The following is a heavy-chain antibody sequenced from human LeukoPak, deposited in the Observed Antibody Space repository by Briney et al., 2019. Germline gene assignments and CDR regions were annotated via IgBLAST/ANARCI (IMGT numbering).Heavy chain of an antibody. V-gene: IGHV4-59*01. D-gene: IGHD6-19*01. Sequence: PSETLSLTCTVSGGSISSYYWSWIRQPPGKGLEWIWYIYYSGSTNYNPSLKSRVTISVDTSKNQFSLKLSSVTAADTAVYYCARFAPGQWLVDYWGQGTLVTVSS. CDR3: ARFAPGQWLVDY. CDR2: IYYSGST. J-gene: IGHJ4*02. CDR1: GGSISSYY.